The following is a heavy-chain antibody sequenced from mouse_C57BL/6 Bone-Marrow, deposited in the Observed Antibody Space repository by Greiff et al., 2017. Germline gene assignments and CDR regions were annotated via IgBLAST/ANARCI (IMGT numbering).Heavy chain of an antibody. D-gene: IGHD1-1*01. CDR2: IDPSDSYT. CDR3: LYGSSSFDY. CDR1: GYTFTSYW. Sequence: VQLQQPGAELVKPGASVKLSCKASGYTFTSYWMQWVKPRPGQGLEWIGEIDPSDSYTTYNQKFKGKATLTVDTSSSTAYMQLSSLTSEDSAVYYCLYGSSSFDYWGQGTTLTVAS. J-gene: IGHJ2*01. V-gene: IGHV1-50*01.